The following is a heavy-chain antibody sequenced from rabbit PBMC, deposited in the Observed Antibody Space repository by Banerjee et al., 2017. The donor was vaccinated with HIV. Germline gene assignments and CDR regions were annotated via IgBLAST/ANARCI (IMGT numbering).Heavy chain of an antibody. V-gene: IGHV1S47*01. Sequence: LQESGGDLFQPGASLTLTCKASGFDFSSNTICWVRQAPGKGLEWIACIGSGGSGIWYASWAKGRFSISRSTSLNTVTLQMTSLTGADTATYFCAREDVVYGYGAYDLWGPGTLVTDS. D-gene: IGHD6-1*01. CDR1: GFDFSSNT. CDR2: IGSGGSGI. CDR3: AREDVVYGYGAYDL. J-gene: IGHJ4*01.